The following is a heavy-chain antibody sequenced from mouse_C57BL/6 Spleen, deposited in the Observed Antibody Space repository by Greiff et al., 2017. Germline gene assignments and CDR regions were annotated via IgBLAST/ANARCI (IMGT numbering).Heavy chain of an antibody. V-gene: IGHV1-69*01. J-gene: IGHJ4*01. CDR1: GYTFTSYW. Sequence: QVQLQQPGAELVMPGASVKLSCKASGYTFTSYWMHWVKQRPGQGLEWIGEIDPSDSYTNYNQKFKGKSTLTVDKSSSTAYMQLSSLTSEETAVYYCARSAVVPMDYWGQGTSVTVSS. CDR3: ARSAVVPMDY. CDR2: IDPSDSYT. D-gene: IGHD1-1*01.